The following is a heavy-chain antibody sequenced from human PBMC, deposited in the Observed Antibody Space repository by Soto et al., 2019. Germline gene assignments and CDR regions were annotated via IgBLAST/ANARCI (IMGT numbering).Heavy chain of an antibody. V-gene: IGHV4-59*01. CDR2: MYYSGCT. CDR3: GGKNYDSSGYFDY. CDR1: GGSISSYY. D-gene: IGHD3-22*01. J-gene: IGHJ4*02. Sequence: SETLSLTCTVSGGSISSYYWSWIRQPPGKGLEWIGYMYYSGCTNYNPSLKSRVTISVDTSKNQFSLKLSSVTAADTAVYYCGGKNYDSSGYFDYWGQGTLVTVSS.